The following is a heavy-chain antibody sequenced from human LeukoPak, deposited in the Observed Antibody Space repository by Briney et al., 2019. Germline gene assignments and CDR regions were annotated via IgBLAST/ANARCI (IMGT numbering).Heavy chain of an antibody. D-gene: IGHD3-3*01. CDR2: INPSGGST. Sequence: ASVKVSCKASGYTFTTYTMHWVRQAPGQGLEWMGIINPSGGSTSYAQKFQGRVTMTRDMSTSTVYMELSSPRSEDTAVYYCARAPGDFWSGIYSGRWFDPWGQGTLVTVSS. CDR3: ARAPGDFWSGIYSGRWFDP. V-gene: IGHV1-46*01. CDR1: GYTFTTYT. J-gene: IGHJ5*02.